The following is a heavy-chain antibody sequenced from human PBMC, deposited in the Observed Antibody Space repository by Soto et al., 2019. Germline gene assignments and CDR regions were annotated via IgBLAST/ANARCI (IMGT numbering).Heavy chain of an antibody. CDR1: GGSFSGYY. J-gene: IGHJ6*03. CDR3: ARGNRPITIFGVVSPALPYYYYMDV. V-gene: IGHV4-34*01. Sequence: QVQLQQWGAGLLKPSETLSLTCAVYGGSFSGYYWSWIRQPPGKGLEWIGEINHSGSTNYNPSLKSRVTISVDTSKNQFSLKLSSVTAADTAVYYCARGNRPITIFGVVSPALPYYYYMDVWGKGTTVTVSS. D-gene: IGHD3-3*01. CDR2: INHSGST.